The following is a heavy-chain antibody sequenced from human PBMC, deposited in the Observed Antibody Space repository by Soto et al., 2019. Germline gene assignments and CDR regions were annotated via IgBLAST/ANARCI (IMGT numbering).Heavy chain of an antibody. V-gene: IGHV3-15*01. CDR3: TTEDFWSGYSIDY. J-gene: IGHJ4*02. D-gene: IGHD3-3*01. CDR1: GFTFRNAW. CDR2: IKSKTDGGTT. Sequence: GGSLRLSSAASGFTFRNAWMSWVRQAPGKGLEWVGRIKSKTDGGTTDYAAPVKGRFTISRDDSKNTLYLQMNSLKTEDTAVYYCTTEDFWSGYSIDYWGQGTLVTVYS.